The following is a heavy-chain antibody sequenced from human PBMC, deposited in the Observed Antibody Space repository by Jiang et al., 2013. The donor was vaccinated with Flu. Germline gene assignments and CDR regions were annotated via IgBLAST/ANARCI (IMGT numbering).Heavy chain of an antibody. J-gene: IGHJ4*02. Sequence: RLSCAASGFTFSSYSMNWVRQAPGKGLEWVSSISSSSSYIYYADSVKGRFTISRDNAKNSLYLQMNSLRAEDTAVYYCAREKLRIAIFGVKDYWGQGTLVTVSS. CDR2: ISSSSSYI. D-gene: IGHD3-3*01. V-gene: IGHV3-21*01. CDR3: AREKLRIAIFGVKDY. CDR1: GFTFSSYS.